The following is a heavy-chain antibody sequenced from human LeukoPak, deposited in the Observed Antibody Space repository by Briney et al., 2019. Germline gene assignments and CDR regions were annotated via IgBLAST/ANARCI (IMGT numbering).Heavy chain of an antibody. CDR2: INHSGST. Sequence: PSETLSLTCAVYGGSFSGYYWSWIRQPPGKGLEWIGEINHSGSTNYNPSLKSRVTISVDTSKNQFSLKLSSVTAADTAVYYCAREEERAAYFDYWGQGTLATVSS. V-gene: IGHV4-34*01. J-gene: IGHJ4*02. D-gene: IGHD2-15*01. CDR3: AREEERAAYFDY. CDR1: GGSFSGYY.